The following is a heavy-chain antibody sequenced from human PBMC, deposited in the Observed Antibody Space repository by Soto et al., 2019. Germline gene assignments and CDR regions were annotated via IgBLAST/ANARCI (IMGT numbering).Heavy chain of an antibody. V-gene: IGHV4-4*07. CDR2: IYISENT. CDR3: ARGGGRSSWTSFDS. J-gene: IGHJ4*02. Sequence: QVQLQESGPGLVKPSETLSLTCTVSGGSISSDYWSWIRQPAGKGLEWIGRIYISENTHYNPSLRIRVSMSRDTSKDQRCLSLGSVAASDSAVYYCARGGGRSSWTSFDSWGQGTLVTVSA. CDR1: GGSISSDY. D-gene: IGHD6-13*01.